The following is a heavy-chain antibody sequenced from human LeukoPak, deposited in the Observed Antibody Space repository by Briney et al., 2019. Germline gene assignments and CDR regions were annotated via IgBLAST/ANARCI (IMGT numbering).Heavy chain of an antibody. V-gene: IGHV4-39*01. D-gene: IGHD4/OR15-4a*01. Sequence: SETLSLTCTVSGGSISSRSYYWGWIRQPPGKGLEWIGSIYYSGSTYYNPSLKSRVTISVDTSKNQFSLKLSSVTAADTPVYSCARLTTVLTAIPSFAYWGQGTLVTVYS. CDR1: GGSISSRSYY. CDR2: IYYSGST. J-gene: IGHJ1*01. CDR3: ARLTTVLTAIPSFAY.